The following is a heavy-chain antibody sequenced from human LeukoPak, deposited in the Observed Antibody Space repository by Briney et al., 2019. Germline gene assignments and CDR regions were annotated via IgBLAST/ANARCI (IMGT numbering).Heavy chain of an antibody. D-gene: IGHD3-3*01. CDR3: ARDVLYYDFWSGDYYYYMDV. CDR2: INHSRNT. V-gene: IGHV4-34*01. Sequence: SETLSLTCTVSGGSISSYYWTWIRQPPGKGLEWIGEINHSRNTNYNPSLKSRVTISVDKSKNQFSLKLSSVTAADTAVYYCARDVLYYDFWSGDYYYYMDVWGKGTTVTVSS. J-gene: IGHJ6*03. CDR1: GGSISSYY.